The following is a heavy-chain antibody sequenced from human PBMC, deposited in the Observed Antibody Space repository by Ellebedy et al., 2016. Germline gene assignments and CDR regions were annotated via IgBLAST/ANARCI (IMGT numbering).Heavy chain of an antibody. CDR1: GGSISSSSYY. CDR3: ARDWHGYSLDY. CDR2: IYYSGST. Sequence: SETLSLTXTVSGGSISSSSYYWGWIRQPPGKGLEWIGSIYYSGSTYYNPSLKSRVTISVDTSKNQFSLKLTSMTAADTAVYYCARDWHGYSLDYWGQGTLVTVSS. J-gene: IGHJ4*02. V-gene: IGHV4-39*07. D-gene: IGHD2-15*01.